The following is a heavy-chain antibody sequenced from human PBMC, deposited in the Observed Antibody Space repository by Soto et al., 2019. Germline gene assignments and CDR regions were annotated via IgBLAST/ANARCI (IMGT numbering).Heavy chain of an antibody. CDR3: AREDRAGPSQLVGY. V-gene: IGHV1-69*04. CDR2: IIPILGIA. D-gene: IGHD6-6*01. J-gene: IGHJ4*02. CDR1: GGTFSSYT. Sequence: GASVKVSCKASGGTFSSYTISWVRQAPGQGLEWMGRIIPILGIANYAQKFQGRVTITADKSTSTAYMELSSLRSEDTAVYYCAREDRAGPSQLVGYWGQGTLVTVSS.